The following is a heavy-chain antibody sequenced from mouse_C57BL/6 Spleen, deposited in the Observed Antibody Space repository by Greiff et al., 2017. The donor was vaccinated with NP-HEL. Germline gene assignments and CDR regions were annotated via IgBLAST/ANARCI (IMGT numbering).Heavy chain of an antibody. V-gene: IGHV1-15*01. CDR3: TRTDYDVDFDY. Sequence: QVQLQQSGAELVRPGASVTLSCKASGYTFPDYEMHWVKQTPVHGLEWIGAIDPETGGTAYNQKFKGKAILTADKSSSTAYMELRSLTSEDSAVYYCTRTDYDVDFDYWGQGTTLTVSS. J-gene: IGHJ2*01. CDR2: IDPETGGT. D-gene: IGHD2-4*01. CDR1: GYTFPDYE.